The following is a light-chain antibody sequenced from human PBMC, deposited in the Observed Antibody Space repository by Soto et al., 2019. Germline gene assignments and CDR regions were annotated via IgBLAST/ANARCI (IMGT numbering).Light chain of an antibody. J-gene: IGLJ3*02. CDR1: SGSVSTSYY. V-gene: IGLV8-61*01. CDR3: VLYMGSGISWV. CDR2: NTN. Sequence: QTVVTQEPSFSVSPGGTVTLTCGLSSGSVSTSYYPTWYQQTPGQAPRTLIHNTNTRSSGVPDRFSGSILGNKAALTITGAQADDESDYYCVLYMGSGISWVFGGGTKLTVL.